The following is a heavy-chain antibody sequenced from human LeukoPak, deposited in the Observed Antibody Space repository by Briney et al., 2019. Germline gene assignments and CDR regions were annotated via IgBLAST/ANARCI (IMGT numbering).Heavy chain of an antibody. D-gene: IGHD6-19*01. CDR3: ARDPGLRQWLLMGQAFDI. CDR1: GFTFSSYW. V-gene: IGHV3-7*05. CDR2: IKQDGSEK. Sequence: GGPLRLSCAASGFTFSSYWMSWVRQAPGKGLEWVPNIKQDGSEKYYVDSVKGRFTISRDNAKNSQYLQMNSLRAEDTALYYCARDPGLRQWLLMGQAFDIWGQGSMVTVSS. J-gene: IGHJ3*02.